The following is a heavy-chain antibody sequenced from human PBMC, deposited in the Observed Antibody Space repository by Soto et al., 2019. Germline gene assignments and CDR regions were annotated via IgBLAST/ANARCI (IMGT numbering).Heavy chain of an antibody. V-gene: IGHV3-23*01. J-gene: IGHJ4*02. CDR1: GFTFSSYA. D-gene: IGHD3-22*01. CDR2: ISGSGGST. Sequence: WSLRLSCAASGFTFSSYAMSWVRQAPGKGLEWVSAISGSGGSTYYADSVKGRFTISRDNSKNTLYLQMNSLRAEDTAVYYCAKDLRYYYDSSGLDYWGQGTLVTVSS. CDR3: AKDLRYYYDSSGLDY.